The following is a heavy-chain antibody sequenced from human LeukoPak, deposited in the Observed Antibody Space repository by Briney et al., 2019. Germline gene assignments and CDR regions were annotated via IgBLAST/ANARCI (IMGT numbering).Heavy chain of an antibody. Sequence: GGSLRLSCAASGFTFSDHYMSWIRQVPGKGLEWLLYIGDSPRSIYHADSVKGRFTISRDNAKNSVYLQMDSLRVEDTAVYYCSRGHYGMDVWGQGTTVIVSS. CDR3: SRGHYGMDV. V-gene: IGHV3-11*01. CDR2: IGDSPRSI. CDR1: GFTFSDHY. J-gene: IGHJ6*02.